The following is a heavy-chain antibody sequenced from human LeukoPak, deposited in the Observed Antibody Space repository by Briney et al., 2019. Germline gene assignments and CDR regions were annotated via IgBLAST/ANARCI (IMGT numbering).Heavy chain of an antibody. D-gene: IGHD3-22*01. J-gene: IGHJ4*02. CDR2: ISGSGGST. CDR1: GFTFSSYA. V-gene: IGHV3-23*01. Sequence: PGGSLRLSCAASGFTFSSYAMSWVRQAPGKGLEWVSAISGSGGSTYYADSVKGRFTISRDNSKNTLYLQMNSLRVEDTAVYYCAKALYYDSSGYYFAYWGQGTLVTVSS. CDR3: AKALYYDSSGYYFAY.